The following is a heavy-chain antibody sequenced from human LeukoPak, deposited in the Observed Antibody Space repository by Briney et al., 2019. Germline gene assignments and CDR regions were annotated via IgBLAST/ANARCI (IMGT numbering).Heavy chain of an antibody. D-gene: IGHD6-25*01. CDR3: AVAAKMGAVAY. CDR1: GGSFSGYY. CDR2: INHSGST. Sequence: SETLSLTCAVYGGSFSGYYLSWIRQPPGKGLEWIGEINHSGSTNYNPSLKSRVTISVDTSKNQFSLKLSSVTAADTAVYYFAVAAKMGAVAYWGQGPLVTVSS. V-gene: IGHV4-34*01. J-gene: IGHJ4*02.